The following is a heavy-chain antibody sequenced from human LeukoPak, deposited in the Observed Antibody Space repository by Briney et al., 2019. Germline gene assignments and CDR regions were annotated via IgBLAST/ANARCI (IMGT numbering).Heavy chain of an antibody. CDR2: IIPIFGTA. J-gene: IGHJ4*02. CDR3: ARQAQQLVRPYFDY. CDR1: GGTFSSYA. Sequence: ASVKVSCKASGGTFSSYAISWVRQAPGQGLEWTGGIIPIFGTANYAQKFQGRVTITTDESTSTAYMELSSLRSEDTAVYYCARQAQQLVRPYFDYWGQGTLVTVSS. V-gene: IGHV1-69*05. D-gene: IGHD6-13*01.